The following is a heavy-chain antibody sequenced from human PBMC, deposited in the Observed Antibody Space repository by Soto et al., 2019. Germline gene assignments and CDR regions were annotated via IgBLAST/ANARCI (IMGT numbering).Heavy chain of an antibody. Sequence: EVQLLESGGGLVQPGGSLRLSCAASGFTFSSYAMSWVRQAPGKGLEWVSAISGSGGSTYYADSVKGRFTISRDNSKNALYLQMNSLRAEDTAVYYCAKDPSRAAGYYYYGMDVWGQGTTVTVSS. D-gene: IGHD6-13*01. CDR1: GFTFSSYA. J-gene: IGHJ6*02. V-gene: IGHV3-23*01. CDR2: ISGSGGST. CDR3: AKDPSRAAGYYYYGMDV.